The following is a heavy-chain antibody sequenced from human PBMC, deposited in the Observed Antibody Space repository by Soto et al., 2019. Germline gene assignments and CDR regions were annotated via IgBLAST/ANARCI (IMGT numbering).Heavy chain of an antibody. CDR2: IWYDGSNK. D-gene: IGHD1-7*01. V-gene: IGHV3-33*01. Sequence: GSLRLSCAASGLTFSSYGMHWVRKAPGKGLEWVAVIWYDGSNKYYADSVKGRFTISRDNSKNTLYLQMNSLRAEDTAVYYCARLPLELRNYYYGMDVWGQGTTVTVSS. CDR1: GLTFSSYG. CDR3: ARLPLELRNYYYGMDV. J-gene: IGHJ6*02.